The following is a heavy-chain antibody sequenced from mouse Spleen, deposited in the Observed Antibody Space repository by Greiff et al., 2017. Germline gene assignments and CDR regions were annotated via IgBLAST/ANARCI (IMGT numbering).Heavy chain of an antibody. J-gene: IGHJ4*01. Sequence: EVQLQQSGPELVKPGASVKISCKASGYSFTGYYMNWVKQSPEKSLEWIGEINPSTGGTTYNQKFKAKATLTVDKSSSTAYMQLKSLTSEDSAVYYCARSPLSLLRLPMDYWGQGTSVTVSS. CDR2: INPSTGGT. CDR1: GYSFTGYY. V-gene: IGHV1-42*01. CDR3: ARSPLSLLRLPMDY. D-gene: IGHD1-2*01.